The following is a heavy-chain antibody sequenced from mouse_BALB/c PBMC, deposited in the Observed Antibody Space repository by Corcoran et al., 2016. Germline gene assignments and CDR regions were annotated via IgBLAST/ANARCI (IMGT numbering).Heavy chain of an antibody. J-gene: IGHJ1*01. Sequence: EVQLQQSGAELVKPGASVKLSCTASGFNITDTYMHWVKQRTEQGLEWIGRIDPANGNTKYDPKFQGKATITADTSSNTAYLQLSSLTSEDTAVYYCANWDWYCDVWGAGTTVTVSS. CDR3: ANWDWYCDV. CDR2: IDPANGNT. D-gene: IGHD4-1*01. CDR1: GFNITDTY. V-gene: IGHV14-3*02.